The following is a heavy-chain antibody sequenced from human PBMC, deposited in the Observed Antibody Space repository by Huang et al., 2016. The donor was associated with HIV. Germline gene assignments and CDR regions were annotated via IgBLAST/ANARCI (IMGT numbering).Heavy chain of an antibody. D-gene: IGHD3-3*01. CDR2: LSTGGSA. J-gene: IGHJ3*02. CDR3: ARVESGYYDAFDI. CDR1: GGSIRTGNYD. Sequence: QVQLQESGPGLVKPSETLSLTCTVSGGSIRTGNYDWSWIRQPAGKGLEGVGHLSTGGSATYNASLKSRVTISLDTSKTQFSRKLSSVTAADSAVYYCARVESGYYDAFDIWGPGTTVTVSS. V-gene: IGHV4-61*09.